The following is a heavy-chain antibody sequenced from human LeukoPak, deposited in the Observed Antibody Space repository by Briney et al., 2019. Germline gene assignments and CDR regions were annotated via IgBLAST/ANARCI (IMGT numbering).Heavy chain of an antibody. CDR1: GFTFGDHG. D-gene: IGHD6-6*01. Sequence: PGGSLRLSCTTSGFTFGDHGLSWFRQAPGKGPEWVSSISSSSSYIYYADSVKGRFTISRDNAKNSLYLQMNSLRAEDTAVYYCARAKGYSSSFDFDYWGQGTLVTVSS. CDR2: ISSSSSYI. J-gene: IGHJ4*02. V-gene: IGHV3-21*01. CDR3: ARAKGYSSSFDFDY.